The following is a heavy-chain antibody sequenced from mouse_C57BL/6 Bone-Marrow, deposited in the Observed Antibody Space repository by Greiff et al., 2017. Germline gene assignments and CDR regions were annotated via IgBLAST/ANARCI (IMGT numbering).Heavy chain of an antibody. CDR3: TTGVTTTGYYFDY. D-gene: IGHD2-2*01. CDR2: IDPENGDT. Sequence: VQLQQSGAELVRPGASVKLSCTASGFNIKDDYMHWVKQRPEQGLEWIGWIDPENGDTEYASKIQGKATITADTSSNTAYLQLSSLTSEDTAVYYCTTGVTTTGYYFDYWGQGTTLTVSS. V-gene: IGHV14-4*01. J-gene: IGHJ2*01. CDR1: GFNIKDDY.